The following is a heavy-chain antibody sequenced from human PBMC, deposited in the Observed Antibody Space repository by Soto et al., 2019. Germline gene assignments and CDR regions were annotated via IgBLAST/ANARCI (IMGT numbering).Heavy chain of an antibody. Sequence: PGWSLRLSCAASGFTFSSYGMHWVRQAPGRGLEWVAVIWYDGSNKYYADSVKGRFTISRDNSKNTLYLQMNSLRAEDTAVYYCARDQGVVPAATHYYGMDVWGQGTTVTVSS. V-gene: IGHV3-33*01. J-gene: IGHJ6*02. CDR3: ARDQGVVPAATHYYGMDV. CDR2: IWYDGSNK. D-gene: IGHD2-2*01. CDR1: GFTFSSYG.